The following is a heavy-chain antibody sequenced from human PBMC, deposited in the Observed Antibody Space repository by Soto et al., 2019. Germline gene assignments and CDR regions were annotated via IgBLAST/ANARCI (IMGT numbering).Heavy chain of an antibody. CDR3: ASSDIVVVPAAPGRHYYYYYGMDV. CDR1: GYSFTSYW. CDR2: IDPSDSYT. Sequence: LGESLKISCKGSGYSFTSYWISWVRQMPGKGLEWMGRIDPSDSYTNYSPSFQGHVTISADKSISTAYLQWSSLKASDTAMYYCASSDIVVVPAAPGRHYYYYYGMDVWGQGTTVTAP. D-gene: IGHD2-2*01. V-gene: IGHV5-10-1*01. J-gene: IGHJ6*02.